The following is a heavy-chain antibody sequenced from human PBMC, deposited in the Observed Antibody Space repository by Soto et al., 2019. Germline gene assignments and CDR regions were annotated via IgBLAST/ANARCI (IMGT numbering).Heavy chain of an antibody. CDR1: GYTFTSYG. CDR3: ARSKRFLEWLAI. CDR2: ISAYNGNT. J-gene: IGHJ3*02. D-gene: IGHD3-3*01. V-gene: IGHV1-18*01. Sequence: ASVQVSCKASGYTFTSYGISWVRQAPGQGLEWMGWISAYNGNTNYAQKLQGRVTMTTDTSTGTAYIELRSLRSGDTAVYYCARSKRFLEWLAIWGQGTMVTVSS.